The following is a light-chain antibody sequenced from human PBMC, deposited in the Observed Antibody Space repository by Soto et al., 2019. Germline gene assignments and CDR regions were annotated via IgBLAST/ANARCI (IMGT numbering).Light chain of an antibody. CDR3: QQSYTTPPLT. V-gene: IGKV1-39*01. J-gene: IGKJ4*01. CDR1: ETISMY. Sequence: DLQLTQSPSSLSAAVGDRVTITCRASETISMYLNWYQQKPGQAPILLISAASSLQSGVPSRFTGSGSGTDFTLTISSLQLEDVATYYCQQSYTTPPLTFGGGTKVEIK. CDR2: AAS.